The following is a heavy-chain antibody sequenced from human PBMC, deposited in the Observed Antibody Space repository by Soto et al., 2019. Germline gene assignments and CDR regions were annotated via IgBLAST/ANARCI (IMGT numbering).Heavy chain of an antibody. D-gene: IGHD6-13*01. V-gene: IGHV3-21*01. CDR3: ARDESWTAASNWFDP. CDR1: GFTFSSYS. CDR2: ISSSSSYI. Sequence: EVQLVESGGGLVKPGGSLRLSCAASGFTFSSYSMNWVRQAPGKALEWVSSISSSSSYIYYAGSVKGRFTISRDNAKNSLYLQMNSLRAEDTAVYYCARDESWTAASNWFDPWGQGTLVTVSS. J-gene: IGHJ5*02.